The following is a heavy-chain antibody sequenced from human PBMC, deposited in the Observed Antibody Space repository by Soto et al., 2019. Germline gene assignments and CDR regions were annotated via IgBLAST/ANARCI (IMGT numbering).Heavy chain of an antibody. CDR2: ISYEGTNK. V-gene: IGHV3-30-3*01. CDR1: GFTFSSHG. D-gene: IGHD3-3*01. J-gene: IGHJ4*02. CDR3: ARDPGFLESLPIAYFDF. Sequence: QVQLVEFGGGVVQPGESLRRSCAASGFTFSSHGIHWVRQAPGKGLEWVAEISYEGTNKYYAESVKGRFTISRDNSKNRLFLEMNNLRPEDTAIYYCARDPGFLESLPIAYFDFWGQGTLVTVSS.